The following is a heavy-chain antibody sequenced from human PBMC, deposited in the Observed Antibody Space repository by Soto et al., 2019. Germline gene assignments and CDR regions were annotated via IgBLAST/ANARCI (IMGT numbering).Heavy chain of an antibody. CDR3: ARDRSPGSTSWYDC. CDR2: TYYTSRWYT. V-gene: IGHV6-1*01. J-gene: IGHJ5*01. D-gene: IGHD2-2*01. CDR1: GDSVSNKSAA. Sequence: SQTLSLTCAISGDSVSNKSAAWNWIRQSPSRGLEWLGRTYYTSRWYTDYAVSVVGRITINPDTSGNQFSLQLNSVTPDDTAVYYCARDRSPGSTSWYDCWGRGALVTVSS.